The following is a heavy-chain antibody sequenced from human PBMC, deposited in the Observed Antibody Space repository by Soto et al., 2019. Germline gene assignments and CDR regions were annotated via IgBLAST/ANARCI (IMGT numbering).Heavy chain of an antibody. Sequence: EVQLWESGGGLVQPGGSLTLSCAASGFTFSAYAMNWVRQAPGKGLQWVSTISAGGGVTYYADSVKGRFTISRDKSKNTLYLQMNRLRGDDTAIYYCAKDGGSYSSGWDHFDNWGQGTLVTVSS. CDR3: AKDGGSYSSGWDHFDN. CDR2: ISAGGGVT. D-gene: IGHD6-19*01. CDR1: GFTFSAYA. V-gene: IGHV3-23*01. J-gene: IGHJ4*02.